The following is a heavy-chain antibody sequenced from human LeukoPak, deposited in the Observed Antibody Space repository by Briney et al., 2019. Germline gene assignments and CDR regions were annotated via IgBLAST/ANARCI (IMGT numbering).Heavy chain of an antibody. J-gene: IGHJ5*02. Sequence: GRSLRLSCAASGFTFSSYAMHWVRQAPGKGLEWVAVISYDGSNKYYADSVKGRFTISRDNSKNTLYLQMNSLRAEDTAVYYRARPFSESWGQGTLVTVSS. CDR2: ISYDGSNK. CDR3: ARPFSES. D-gene: IGHD6-25*01. CDR1: GFTFSSYA. V-gene: IGHV3-30*01.